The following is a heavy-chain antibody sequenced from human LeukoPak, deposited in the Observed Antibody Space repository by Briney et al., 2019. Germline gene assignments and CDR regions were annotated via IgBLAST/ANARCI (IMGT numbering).Heavy chain of an antibody. D-gene: IGHD3-10*01. CDR3: ASPPEGT. CDR1: GFTFSSYA. CDR2: ISYDGSNK. Sequence: GGFLRLSCAASGFTFSSYAMSWVRQAPGKGLEWVAVISYDGSNKYYADSVKGRFTISRDNSKNTLYLQMNSLRAEDTAVYYCASPPEGTWGQGTLVTVSS. V-gene: IGHV3-30-3*01. J-gene: IGHJ5*02.